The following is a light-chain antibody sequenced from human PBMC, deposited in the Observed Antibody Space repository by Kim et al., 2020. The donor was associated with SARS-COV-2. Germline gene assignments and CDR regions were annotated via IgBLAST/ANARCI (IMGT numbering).Light chain of an antibody. V-gene: IGKV3-11*01. CDR3: QQHATWPPALT. J-gene: IGKJ4*01. CDR1: QSINID. Sequence: EIVLTQSPATVSLSPGERATLACRASQSINIDVAWYQQKPGRAPRLLIYDAAKRVSGVPARFSGRGSGIDFALTINGLEPEDFAVYYCQQHATWPPALTFGGGTKVDIK. CDR2: DAA.